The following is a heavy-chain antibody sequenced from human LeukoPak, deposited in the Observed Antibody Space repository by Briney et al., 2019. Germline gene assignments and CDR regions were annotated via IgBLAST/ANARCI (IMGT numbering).Heavy chain of an antibody. Sequence: GGSLRLSCAASGFTFDDYAMHWVRHAPGKGLEWVSGISWNSGSIGYADSVKGRFTISRDNAKNSLYLQMNSLRAEDMALYYCAKDSGGSLTGDWFDPWGQGTLVTVSS. D-gene: IGHD1-26*01. V-gene: IGHV3-9*03. CDR3: AKDSGGSLTGDWFDP. CDR1: GFTFDDYA. CDR2: ISWNSGSI. J-gene: IGHJ5*02.